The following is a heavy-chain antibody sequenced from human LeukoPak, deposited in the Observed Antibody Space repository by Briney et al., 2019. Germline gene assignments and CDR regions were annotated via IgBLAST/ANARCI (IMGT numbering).Heavy chain of an antibody. V-gene: IGHV1-2*02. Sequence: ASVKVSCKASGYTFTGYYMHWVRQAPGQGLEWMGWINPNSGGTNYAQKFQGRVTMTRDTSISTAYMELSRLRSDDTAVYYCARKGITMVRGVIWDYYMDVWGKGTTVTISS. J-gene: IGHJ6*03. CDR3: ARKGITMVRGVIWDYYMDV. CDR2: INPNSGGT. D-gene: IGHD3-10*01. CDR1: GYTFTGYY.